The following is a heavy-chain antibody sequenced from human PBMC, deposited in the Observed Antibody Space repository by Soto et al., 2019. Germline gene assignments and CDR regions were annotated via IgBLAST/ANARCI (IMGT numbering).Heavy chain of an antibody. CDR1: GYTFTSND. Sequence: QVQLVQSGAEVKEPGASVEVSCRASGYTFTSNDISWVGQAPGQGLEWMGWITPFNDKTNYAQEFQGRITLTADTSTNTAYMELKSLRYDDTAVYYCARIGRLRWFDPWGQGTQVTVSS. J-gene: IGHJ5*02. V-gene: IGHV1-18*01. CDR3: ARIGRLRWFDP. D-gene: IGHD3-3*01. CDR2: ITPFNDKT.